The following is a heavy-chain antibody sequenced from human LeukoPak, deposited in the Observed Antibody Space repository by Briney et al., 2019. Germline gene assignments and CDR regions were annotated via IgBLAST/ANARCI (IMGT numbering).Heavy chain of an antibody. J-gene: IGHJ4*02. D-gene: IGHD4-23*01. CDR2: IIPILGIA. Sequence: SVKVSCKASGGTFSSYAISWVRQAPGQGLEWMGRIIPILGIANYAQKFQGRVTITADKSTSTAYMELSSLRSEGTAVYYCAMVTTVVTPDYWGQGTLVTVSS. CDR3: AMVTTVVTPDY. CDR1: GGTFSSYA. V-gene: IGHV1-69*04.